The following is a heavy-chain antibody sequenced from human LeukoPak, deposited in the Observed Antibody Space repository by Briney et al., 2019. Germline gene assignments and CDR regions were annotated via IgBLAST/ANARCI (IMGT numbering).Heavy chain of an antibody. CDR3: ARGNYDFWSGYWAGDFDY. D-gene: IGHD3-3*01. J-gene: IGHJ4*02. CDR1: AGSISFYS. CDR2: TYYSSST. Sequence: SESLSLACTVSAGSISFYSGSWIRQPPGKGLDWVASTYYSSSTNYNPTLKSRVTISVDTSKNQFSLKLSSVTAADTAVHYCARGNYDFWSGYWAGDFDYWGQGTLVTVSS. V-gene: IGHV4-59*01.